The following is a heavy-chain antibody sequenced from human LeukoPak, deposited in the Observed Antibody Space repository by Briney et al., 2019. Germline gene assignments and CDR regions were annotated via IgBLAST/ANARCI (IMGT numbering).Heavy chain of an antibody. J-gene: IGHJ5*02. CDR1: GFSFSNYG. V-gene: IGHV3-30*02. CDR2: IRYDESNK. Sequence: GGSLRLSCAASGFSFSNYGMHWVRQAPGKGLDWVAFIRYDESNKYYADSVKGRFTISRDKSKNTLYLQMNSLRAEDMAVYYCAKQGSYATYNWFDPWGQGTLVTVSS. D-gene: IGHD3-16*01. CDR3: AKQGSYATYNWFDP.